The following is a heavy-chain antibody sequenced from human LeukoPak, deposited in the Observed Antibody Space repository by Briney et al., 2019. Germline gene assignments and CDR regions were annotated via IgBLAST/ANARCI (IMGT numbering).Heavy chain of an antibody. CDR2: ISSSSSYI. Sequence: GGSLRLSCAASGFTFSSYSMNWVRQAPGKGLEWVSSISSSSSYIYYADSVKGRFTISRDNAKNSLYLQMNGLRAEDTAVYYSASQSTETDDAFDIWGQGTMVTVSS. CDR1: GFTFSSYS. J-gene: IGHJ3*02. CDR3: ASQSTETDDAFDI. V-gene: IGHV3-21*01. D-gene: IGHD4-17*01.